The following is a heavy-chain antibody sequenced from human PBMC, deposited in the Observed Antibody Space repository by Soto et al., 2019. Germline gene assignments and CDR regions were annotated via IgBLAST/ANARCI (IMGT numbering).Heavy chain of an antibody. V-gene: IGHV3-30-3*01. CDR2: ISYDGSNK. CDR1: GFTFSSYA. D-gene: IGHD6-6*01. CDR3: ARVAARLTLYYYYYGMDV. J-gene: IGHJ6*02. Sequence: PGGCLRLSCAASGFTFSSYAMHWVRQAPGKGLEWVAVISYDGSNKYYADSVKGRFTISRDNSKNTLYLQMNSLRAEDTAVYYCARVAARLTLYYYYYGMDVWGQGTTVTVS.